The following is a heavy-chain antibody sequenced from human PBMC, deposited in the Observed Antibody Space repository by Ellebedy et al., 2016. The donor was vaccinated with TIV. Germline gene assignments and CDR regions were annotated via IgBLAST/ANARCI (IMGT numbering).Heavy chain of an antibody. J-gene: IGHJ5*02. CDR1: GFNFRSYW. D-gene: IGHD4-17*01. CDR2: IRQEGDEI. Sequence: GESLKISCAASGFNFRSYWMTWVRQAPGKWLEWVAKIRQEGDEIYYVESVKGRFTISRDNAKNSLFLQMNSLRVEDTAVYYCARRASYGDYAVQVNPWFDPWGQGTLVTVSS. V-gene: IGHV3-7*01. CDR3: ARRASYGDYAVQVNPWFDP.